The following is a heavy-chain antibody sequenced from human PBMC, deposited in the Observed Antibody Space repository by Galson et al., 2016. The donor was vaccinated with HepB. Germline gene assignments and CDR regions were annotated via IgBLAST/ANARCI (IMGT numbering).Heavy chain of an antibody. Sequence: SLRLSCAASGFTFSSYWMSWVRQAPGKGLEWVANIQQDGSEKYYVDSVKGRFTISRDNAKNSLYLQMNSLRAEDTAVYYCARGMGVVLRVIADLFDYWGQGTLVTVSS. J-gene: IGHJ4*02. D-gene: IGHD3-16*02. CDR3: ARGMGVVLRVIADLFDY. CDR1: GFTFSSYW. CDR2: IQQDGSEK. V-gene: IGHV3-7*03.